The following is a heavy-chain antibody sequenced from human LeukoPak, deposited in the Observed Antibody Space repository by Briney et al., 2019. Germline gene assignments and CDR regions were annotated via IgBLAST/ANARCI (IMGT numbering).Heavy chain of an antibody. CDR2: IIWNSGSI. CDR1: GFTFSSYA. Sequence: PGGSLRLSCAASGFTFSSYAMSWVRQAPGKGLEWVSGIIWNSGSIGYADSVKGRFTISRDNAKNSLYLQMNSLRAEDTALYYCEKANYDRSGYPPAEYSHHGGQGPLVTVPS. V-gene: IGHV3-9*01. CDR3: EKANYDRSGYPPAEYSHH. D-gene: IGHD3-22*01. J-gene: IGHJ1*01.